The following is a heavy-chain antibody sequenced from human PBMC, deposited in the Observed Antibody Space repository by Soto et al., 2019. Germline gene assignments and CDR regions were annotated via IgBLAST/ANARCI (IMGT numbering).Heavy chain of an antibody. J-gene: IGHJ4*02. D-gene: IGHD5-12*01. Sequence: EVQLVESGGGLVQPGGSLRLSCAASDFTFSSYWMTWVRQAPGKGLEWVASIKQDGSEKYYVDSVKGRFTISRDNAKNSVYLQMHSLRADDTAVYYCARESKVGYYGYEFFDFWGQGTLVAVSS. V-gene: IGHV3-7*03. CDR2: IKQDGSEK. CDR3: ARESKVGYYGYEFFDF. CDR1: DFTFSSYW.